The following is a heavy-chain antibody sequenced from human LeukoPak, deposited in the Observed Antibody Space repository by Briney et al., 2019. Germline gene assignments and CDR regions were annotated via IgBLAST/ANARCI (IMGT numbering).Heavy chain of an antibody. V-gene: IGHV3-7*05. CDR3: ARSLGYCSAGSCFPFDY. J-gene: IGHJ4*02. CDR2: IKQDGSDK. D-gene: IGHD2-15*01. Sequence: GGSLRLSCAASGFTFSSYWMSWVRQAPGKGLEWVANIKQDGSDKYYVDSVKGRFTISRDNAKNSLYLQMNSLRAEDTTVYYCARSLGYCSAGSCFPFDYWGQGTLVTVSS. CDR1: GFTFSSYW.